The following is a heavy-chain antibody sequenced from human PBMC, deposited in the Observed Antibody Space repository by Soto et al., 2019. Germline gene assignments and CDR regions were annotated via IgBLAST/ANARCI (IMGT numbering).Heavy chain of an antibody. Sequence: EVQLVESGGGLVKPGGSLRLSCAASGFTFSSYSMNWVRQAPGKGLEWVSSISSSSSYIYYADSVKGRFTISRDNAKNSLYLQMYSLRAEDTAVYYCARDYGTHILTGYYPRPFDYWGQGTLVTVSS. CDR2: ISSSSSYI. J-gene: IGHJ4*02. D-gene: IGHD3-9*01. V-gene: IGHV3-21*01. CDR3: ARDYGTHILTGYYPRPFDY. CDR1: GFTFSSYS.